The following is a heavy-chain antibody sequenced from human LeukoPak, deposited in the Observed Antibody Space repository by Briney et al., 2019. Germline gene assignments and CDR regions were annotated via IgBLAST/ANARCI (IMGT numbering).Heavy chain of an antibody. D-gene: IGHD2-2*01. Sequence: ASVKVSCKASGYTFTSYYMHWVRQAPGQGLEWMGIINPSGGSTSYAQKFQGRVTMTRDTSTSTVYMELSSLRSEDTAVYYCARSYPYCSSTSCYHRAYLDYWGQGTLVTVSS. CDR1: GYTFTSYY. J-gene: IGHJ4*02. CDR3: ARSYPYCSSTSCYHRAYLDY. CDR2: INPSGGST. V-gene: IGHV1-46*01.